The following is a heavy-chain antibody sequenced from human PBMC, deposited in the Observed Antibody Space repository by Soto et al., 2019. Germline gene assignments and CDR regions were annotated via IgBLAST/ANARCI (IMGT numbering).Heavy chain of an antibody. Sequence: ASVKVSCKASGYTFTSYGISWVRQAPGQGLEWMGWISAYNGNTNYAQKLQGRVTMTTDTSTSTAYMELRSLRSDDTAVYYCAGDDDDFWSGYYRASGYFDYWGQGTLVTVSS. D-gene: IGHD3-3*01. CDR2: ISAYNGNT. CDR1: GYTFTSYG. J-gene: IGHJ4*02. V-gene: IGHV1-18*01. CDR3: AGDDDDFWSGYYRASGYFDY.